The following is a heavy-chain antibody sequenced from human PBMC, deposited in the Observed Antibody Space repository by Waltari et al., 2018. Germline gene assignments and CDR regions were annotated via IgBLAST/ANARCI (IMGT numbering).Heavy chain of an antibody. CDR1: GFRFSDYW. CDR2: INSDGSSI. J-gene: IGHJ4*02. Sequence: VQLVEAGGDIVQPGGSLRLSCAASGFRFSDYWMHWVRQVPGKGLVWVSRINSDGSSISYSDSVKGRFTISRDNSKNMLYLQLNSLRAEDTAVYYCARKGGRGYTYGPFYYDSWGQGTLVTVSS. V-gene: IGHV3-74*01. D-gene: IGHD5-18*01. CDR3: ARKGGRGYTYGPFYYDS.